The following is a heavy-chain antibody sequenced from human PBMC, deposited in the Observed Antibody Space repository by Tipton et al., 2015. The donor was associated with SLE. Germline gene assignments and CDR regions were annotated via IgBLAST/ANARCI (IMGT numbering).Heavy chain of an antibody. Sequence: TLSLTCTVSGDSISRYYWTWIRQHPGKGLEWIGYSHYSGNTYYNTSLKSRVTISVDTSKNQFSLKLSSVTAADTAVYYCARGGGDFGLKNWGQGTLVTVSS. CDR2: SHYSGNT. D-gene: IGHD3/OR15-3a*01. CDR3: ARGGGDFGLKN. CDR1: GDSISRYY. V-gene: IGHV4-31*03. J-gene: IGHJ4*02.